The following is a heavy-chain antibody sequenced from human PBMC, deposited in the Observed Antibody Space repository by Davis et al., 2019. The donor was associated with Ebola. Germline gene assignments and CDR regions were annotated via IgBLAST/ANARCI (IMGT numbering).Heavy chain of an antibody. CDR1: GFTFSRYS. Sequence: PGGSLRLSCAASGFTFSRYSMNRVRQAPGKGLEWVSSISSRSSYIYYADSLKGRFTISRDNAKNSLYLQMNSLRAEDTAVYYCARDPTRTYYDFWSGSSDYYYGMDVWGQGTTVTVSS. CDR3: ARDPTRTYYDFWSGSSDYYYGMDV. J-gene: IGHJ6*02. CDR2: ISSRSSYI. V-gene: IGHV3-21*01. D-gene: IGHD3-3*01.